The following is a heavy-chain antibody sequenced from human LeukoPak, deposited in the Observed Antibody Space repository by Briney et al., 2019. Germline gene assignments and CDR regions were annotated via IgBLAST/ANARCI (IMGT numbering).Heavy chain of an antibody. D-gene: IGHD4-23*01. Sequence: RTGGSLRLSCAASGFTFSNAWMSWVRQAPGKGLEWVGLIKSKSDGGTTDYAAPVKGRFTLSRDDSKNTLYLQMNSLKTEDTAVYYCTDLDCGGSYFGYWGQGTLVTVSS. V-gene: IGHV3-15*01. CDR2: IKSKSDGGTT. CDR1: GFTFSNAW. J-gene: IGHJ4*02. CDR3: TDLDCGGSYFGY.